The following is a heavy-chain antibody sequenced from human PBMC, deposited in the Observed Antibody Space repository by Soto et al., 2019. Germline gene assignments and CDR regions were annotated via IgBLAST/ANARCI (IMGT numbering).Heavy chain of an antibody. D-gene: IGHD5-18*01. J-gene: IGHJ4*02. CDR2: IIPIFGTA. V-gene: IGHV1-69*13. CDR1: GGTFSSYA. CDR3: ARSDDTAMVDYFDY. Sequence: SVKVSCKASGGTFSSYAISWVRQAPGQGLEWMGGIIPIFGTANYAQKFQGRVAITADESTSTAYMELSSLRSEDTAVYYCARSDDTAMVDYFDYWGQGTLVTVSS.